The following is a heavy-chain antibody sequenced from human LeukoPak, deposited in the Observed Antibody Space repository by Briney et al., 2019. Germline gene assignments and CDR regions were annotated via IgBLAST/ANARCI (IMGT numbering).Heavy chain of an antibody. CDR2: INPNSGVT. CDR1: GYTFTGYY. CDR3: ARDLSYYYYGMDV. Sequence: ASVKVSCKASGYTFTGYYMHWVRQAPGQGLEWMGWINPNSGVTNYAQKFQGWVTMTRDTSINTAYMELSRLRSDDTAVYYCARDLSYYYYGMDVWGQGTTVTVPS. J-gene: IGHJ6*02. V-gene: IGHV1-2*04.